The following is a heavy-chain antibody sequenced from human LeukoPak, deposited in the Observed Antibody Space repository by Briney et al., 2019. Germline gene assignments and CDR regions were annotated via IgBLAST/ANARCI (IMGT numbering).Heavy chain of an antibody. V-gene: IGHV3-30*02. D-gene: IGHD6-19*01. CDR2: IWYDGSNE. CDR3: AKVGIAVAGTDY. CDR1: GFSFSSYG. Sequence: PGGSLRLSCAVSGFSFSSYGMHWVRQAPGKGLEWVAVIWYDGSNENYADSVKGRFTISRDNSKNTLYLQMNSLRAEDTAVYYCAKVGIAVAGTDYWGQGTLVTVSS. J-gene: IGHJ4*02.